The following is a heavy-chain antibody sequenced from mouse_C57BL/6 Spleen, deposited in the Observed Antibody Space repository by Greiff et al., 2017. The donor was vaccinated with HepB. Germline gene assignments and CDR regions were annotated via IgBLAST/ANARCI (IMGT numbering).Heavy chain of an antibody. CDR2: IYPGDGDT. CDR3: ARGDGNYGVDY. Sequence: QVQLKESGAELVKPGASVKISCKASGYAFSSYWMNWVKQRPGKGLEWIGQIYPGDGDTNYNGKFKGKATLTADKSSSTAYMQLSSLTSEDSAVYFCARGDGNYGVDYWGQGTSVTVSS. V-gene: IGHV1-80*01. CDR1: GYAFSSYW. D-gene: IGHD2-1*01. J-gene: IGHJ4*01.